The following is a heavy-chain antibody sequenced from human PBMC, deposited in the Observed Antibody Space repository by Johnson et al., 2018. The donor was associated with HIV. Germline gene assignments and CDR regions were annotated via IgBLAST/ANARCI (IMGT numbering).Heavy chain of an antibody. V-gene: IGHV3-48*03. D-gene: IGHD6-25*01. J-gene: IGHJ3*01. CDR2: ISSRATTI. CDR1: AFTFSSYE. Sequence: VQLVESGGGLVQPGGSLKLSCAAYAFTFSSYEMNWVRQAPGKGLEWVSYISSRATTICYADSVKGRFTISRDNFKNTLYLQMNSLRAEDTAVYYCARDGPSASVWGQGTMVTVSS. CDR3: ARDGPSASV.